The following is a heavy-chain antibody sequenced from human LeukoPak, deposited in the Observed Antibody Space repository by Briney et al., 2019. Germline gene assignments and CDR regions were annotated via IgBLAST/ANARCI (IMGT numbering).Heavy chain of an antibody. V-gene: IGHV4-59*01. D-gene: IGHD6-19*01. CDR1: GGSISSYY. CDR3: ARLGSSRWYWAY. J-gene: IGHJ4*02. CDR2: IYYSGST. Sequence: SETLSLTCTVSGGSISSYYWSWIRQPPGKGLEWIGYIYYSGSTHYNHSLKSRVTISLDTSKNQFSLQLNSVTAADTAVYYCARLGSSRWYWAYWGQGTRVNVSS.